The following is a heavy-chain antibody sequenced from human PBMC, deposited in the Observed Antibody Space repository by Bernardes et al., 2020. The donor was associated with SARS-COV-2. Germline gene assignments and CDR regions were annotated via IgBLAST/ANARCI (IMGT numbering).Heavy chain of an antibody. D-gene: IGHD4-17*01. J-gene: IGHJ5*01. CDR3: ATEDGEWLES. CDR1: GFTFRDYT. Sequence: GGSLRLSRAASGFTFRDYTMHWVRQAPGKGLEWVAVIWHDGSREYYVDSVKGRFAISRDNSNNTLYLQMNNLRVEDTALYRCATEDGEWLESWGQGTLVTVSS. V-gene: IGHV3-33*01. CDR2: IWHDGSRE.